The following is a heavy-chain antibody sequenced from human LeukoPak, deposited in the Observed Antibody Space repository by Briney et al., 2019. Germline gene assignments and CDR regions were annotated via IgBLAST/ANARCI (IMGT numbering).Heavy chain of an antibody. CDR1: GGSISSYY. V-gene: IGHV4-59*08. CDR3: ARHEGKTNQYTLDY. D-gene: IGHD2-2*02. Sequence: PSETLSLTRTVSGGSISSYYWSWIRQPPGKGLEWIGYIYYSGSTNYNPSLKSRVTISVDTSKNQFSLKLSSVTAADTAVYYCARHEGKTNQYTLDYWGQGTLVTVSS. J-gene: IGHJ4*02. CDR2: IYYSGST.